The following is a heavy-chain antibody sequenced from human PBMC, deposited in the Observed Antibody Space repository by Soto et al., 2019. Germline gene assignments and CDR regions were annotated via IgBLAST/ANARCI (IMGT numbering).Heavy chain of an antibody. Sequence: ASVKVSCKASGYTFTSYAMHWVRQAPGQRLEWMGWINAGNGNTKYSQKFQGRVTITRDTSASTAYMELSSLRSEDTAVYYCARGPPSRYCSGGSCCSLDYWGQGTLVTVSS. CDR3: ARGPPSRYCSGGSCCSLDY. CDR1: GYTFTSYA. J-gene: IGHJ4*02. D-gene: IGHD2-15*01. V-gene: IGHV1-3*01. CDR2: INAGNGNT.